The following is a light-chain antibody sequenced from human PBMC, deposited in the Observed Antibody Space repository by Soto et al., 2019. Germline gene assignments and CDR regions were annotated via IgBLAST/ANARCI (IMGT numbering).Light chain of an antibody. J-gene: IGKJ4*01. CDR1: QSISSR. CDR2: DAS. CDR3: QQYKSYSLT. Sequence: DIQMTQSPSTLSASVGDRVTITCRAIQSISSRLAWYQQKPGKAPKILIYDASNLESGVPSRFSASGSGTEFTLAISSLQPDDFATYYCQQYKSYSLTFGGGTKVEIK. V-gene: IGKV1-5*01.